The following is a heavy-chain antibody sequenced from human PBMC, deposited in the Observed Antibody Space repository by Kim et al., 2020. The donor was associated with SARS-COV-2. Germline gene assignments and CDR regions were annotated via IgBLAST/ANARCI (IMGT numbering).Heavy chain of an antibody. J-gene: IGHJ4*02. Sequence: SLKSRVTISVDTSKNRFSLKLSSVTAADTAMYYCARFYYDSSGYYGYFDYWGQGTLVTVSS. V-gene: IGHV4-59*01. CDR3: ARFYYDSSGYYGYFDY. D-gene: IGHD3-22*01.